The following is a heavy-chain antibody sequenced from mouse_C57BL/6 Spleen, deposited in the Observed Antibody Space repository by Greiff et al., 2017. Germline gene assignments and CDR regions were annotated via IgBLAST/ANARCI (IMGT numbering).Heavy chain of an antibody. V-gene: IGHV5-17*01. CDR1: GFTFSDYG. CDR2: ISSGSSTI. Sequence: EVNLVESGGGLVKPGGSLKLSCAASGFTFSDYGMHWVRQAPEKGLEWVAYISSGSSTIYYADTVKGRFTISRDNAKNTLYLQMTSLRSEDTAMYYCARRGFTTVVAYYAMDYWGQGTSVTVSS. J-gene: IGHJ4*01. D-gene: IGHD1-1*01. CDR3: ARRGFTTVVAYYAMDY.